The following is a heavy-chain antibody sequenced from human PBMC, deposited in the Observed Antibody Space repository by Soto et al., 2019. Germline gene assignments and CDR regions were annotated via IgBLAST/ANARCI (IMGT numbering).Heavy chain of an antibody. CDR2: IIPIFGTA. Sequence: SVKVSCKASGGTFSSHAISWVRQAPGQGLEWMGGIIPIFGTANYAQKFQGRVTITADKSTSTAYMELSSLRSEDTAVYYCASKTGTTYYYGMDVWGQGTTVTVSS. CDR3: ASKTGTTYYYGMDV. V-gene: IGHV1-69*06. CDR1: GGTFSSHA. J-gene: IGHJ6*02. D-gene: IGHD1-7*01.